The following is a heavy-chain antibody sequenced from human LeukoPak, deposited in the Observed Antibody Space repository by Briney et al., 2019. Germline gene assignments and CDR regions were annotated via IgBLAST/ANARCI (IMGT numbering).Heavy chain of an antibody. CDR2: ISAYNGNT. Sequence: GASVKVSCKASGYTFTSYGISWVRRAPGQGLEWMGWISAYNGNTNYAQKLQGRVTMTTDTSTSTAYMELRSLRSDDTAVYYCARDPASYNWNDKSAWEGGFDPWGQGTLVTVSS. CDR3: ARDPASYNWNDKSAWEGGFDP. J-gene: IGHJ5*02. V-gene: IGHV1-18*01. CDR1: GYTFTSYG. D-gene: IGHD1-1*01.